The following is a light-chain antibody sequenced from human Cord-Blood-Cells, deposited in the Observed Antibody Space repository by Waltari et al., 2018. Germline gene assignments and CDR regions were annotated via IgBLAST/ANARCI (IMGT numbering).Light chain of an antibody. CDR2: DVS. CDR1: RHCLGGYSY. Sequence: QPALTQPPSVSRCPGQPVNYSCPGTRHCLGGYSYVSWYHQHPGKAPKLKIYDVSKLPSGVPGRFSGSKSGNTASLTISGLQAEDEAEYYCCSYAGSYVFGTGTKVTVL. CDR3: CSYAGSYV. V-gene: IGLV2-11*01. J-gene: IGLJ1*01.